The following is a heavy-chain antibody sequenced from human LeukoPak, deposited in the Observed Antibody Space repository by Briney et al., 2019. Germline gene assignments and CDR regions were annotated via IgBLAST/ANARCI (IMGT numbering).Heavy chain of an antibody. CDR2: IYYSGST. CDR3: ARNYDSSGYTAFGH. J-gene: IGHJ4*02. V-gene: IGHV4-59*01. CDR1: GGSMSSYY. Sequence: SETLSLTCTVSGGSMSSYYWSWIRQPPGNGLEWIGHIYYSGSTNYNPSLKSRVTISVDTSKNQFSLRLSSVTAADTAVYYCARNYDSSGYTAFGHWGRGTPVTVSS. D-gene: IGHD3-22*01.